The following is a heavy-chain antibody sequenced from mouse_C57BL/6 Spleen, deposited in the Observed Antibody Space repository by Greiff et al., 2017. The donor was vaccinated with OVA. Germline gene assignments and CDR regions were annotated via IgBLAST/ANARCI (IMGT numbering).Heavy chain of an antibody. CDR1: GYTFTDYE. J-gene: IGHJ4*01. Sequence: QVQLQQSGAELVRPGASVTLSCKASGYTFTDYEMHWVKQTPVHGLEWIGAIDPETGGTAYNQKFKGKAILTADKSSSTAYMELRSLTSEDSAVYYCTRGLRRGLYAMDYWGQGTSVTVSS. CDR3: TRGLRRGLYAMDY. D-gene: IGHD2-4*01. V-gene: IGHV1-15*01. CDR2: IDPETGGT.